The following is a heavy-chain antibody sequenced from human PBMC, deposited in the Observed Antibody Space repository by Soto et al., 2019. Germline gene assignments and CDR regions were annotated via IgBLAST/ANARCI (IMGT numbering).Heavy chain of an antibody. CDR2: IYYSGST. CDR1: GGSISSYY. J-gene: IGHJ3*02. D-gene: IGHD3-10*02. Sequence: QVQLQESGPGLVKPSETLSPTCTVSGGSISSYYWSWIRQPPGKGLEWIGYIYYSGSTNYNPSLKSRVTISVDTSKNQFSLKLSSVTAADTAVYYCARDGARMFDAFDIWGQGTMVTVSS. V-gene: IGHV4-59*01. CDR3: ARDGARMFDAFDI.